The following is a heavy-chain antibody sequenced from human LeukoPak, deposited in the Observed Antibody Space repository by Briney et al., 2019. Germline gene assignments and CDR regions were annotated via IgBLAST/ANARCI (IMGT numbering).Heavy chain of an antibody. J-gene: IGHJ4*02. CDR3: ARGRPAHYFDS. D-gene: IGHD6-6*01. CDR2: IYSGGYT. V-gene: IGHV3-66*01. Sequence: GGSLRLSCAASGFTVGSTYLTWVRQAPGKGLEWLSVIYSGGYTYYADSVKGRFFISRDISENMVYLQMNSLSVEDTAVYFCARGRPAHYFDSWGPGTLVTVS. CDR1: GFTVGSTY.